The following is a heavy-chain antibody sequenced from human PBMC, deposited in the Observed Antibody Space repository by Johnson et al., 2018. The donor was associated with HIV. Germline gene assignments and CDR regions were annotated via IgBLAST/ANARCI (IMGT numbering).Heavy chain of an antibody. CDR1: GFTFRSYW. CDR2: IKQDGSEK. CDR3: AREALDAFDI. Sequence: EVQLVESGGGLVQPGGYLRLSCAVSGFTFRSYWMTWVRQAPGKGLEWVTNIKQDGSEKYYVDSVKGRFTISRDNAKNSLYLQMNSLRAEDTAVYYCAREALDAFDIWGQGTMVTVSS. J-gene: IGHJ3*02. V-gene: IGHV3-7*01.